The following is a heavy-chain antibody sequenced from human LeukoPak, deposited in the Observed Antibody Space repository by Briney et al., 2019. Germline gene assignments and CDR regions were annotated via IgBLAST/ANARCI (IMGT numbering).Heavy chain of an antibody. CDR1: GGTFSSYA. V-gene: IGHV1-46*01. D-gene: IGHD4-23*01. CDR2: INPSGGST. CDR3: ARDLDGGNSFDY. Sequence: ASVKVSCKASGGTFSSYAISWVRQAPGQGLEWMGIINPSGGSTSYAQKFQGRVTMTRDTSTSTVYMELRSLRSDDTAVYYCARDLDGGNSFDYWGQGTLVTVSS. J-gene: IGHJ4*02.